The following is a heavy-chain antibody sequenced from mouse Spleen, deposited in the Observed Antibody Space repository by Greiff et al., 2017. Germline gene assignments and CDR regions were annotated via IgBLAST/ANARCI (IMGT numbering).Heavy chain of an antibody. J-gene: IGHJ3*01. CDR2: INPNNGGT. Sequence: EVQLQQSGPELVKPGASVKISCKASGYTFTDYYMNWVKQSHGKSLEWIGDINPNNGGTSYNQKFKGKATLTVDKSSSTAYMELRSLTSEDSAVYYCAKEWYDYDFGWFAYWGQGTLVTVSA. D-gene: IGHD2-4*01. CDR1: GYTFTDYY. CDR3: AKEWYDYDFGWFAY. V-gene: IGHV1-26*01.